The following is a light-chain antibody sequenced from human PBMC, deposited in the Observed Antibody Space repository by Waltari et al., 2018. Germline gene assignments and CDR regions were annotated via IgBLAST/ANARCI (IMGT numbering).Light chain of an antibody. CDR2: EVN. V-gene: IGLV2-14*01. CDR3: ISYTSRAAAYV. J-gene: IGLJ1*01. Sequence: QSALTQPASVSGSPGQSITISCTGTSSDVGGYGLGSWYQQQSGKAPKLIIYEVNKRPSWISRRFSGSKSASTASLTISGLQAEDESEYYCISYTSRAAAYVFGTGTTVTVL. CDR1: SSDVGGYGL.